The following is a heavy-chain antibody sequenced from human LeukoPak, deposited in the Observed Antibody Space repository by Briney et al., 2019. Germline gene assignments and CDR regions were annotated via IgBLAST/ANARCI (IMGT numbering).Heavy chain of an antibody. V-gene: IGHV1-46*01. CDR3: ARHSYVMDV. CDR2: INPSSLGT. CDR1: GYTFTNYY. Sequence: GASVKVSCKASGYTFTNYYMHWVRQAPGQGLEWMGVINPSSLGTTYAQRFQGRVTMTTDTSTSTVYMDLSSLRSEDTAVYYCARHSYVMDVWGQGTTVTVSS. J-gene: IGHJ6*02.